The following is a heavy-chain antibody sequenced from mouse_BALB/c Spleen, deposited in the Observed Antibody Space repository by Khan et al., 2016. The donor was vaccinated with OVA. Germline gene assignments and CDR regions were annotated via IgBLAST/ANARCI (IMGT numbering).Heavy chain of an antibody. CDR3: ARGSVDYSFAY. D-gene: IGHD2-12*01. Sequence: QVQLQQSGAELVRPGVSVKISCKGSGYTFTDYAMHWVKQSHAKSLEWIGVISTHYGDASYNQKFKGKATMTVDKSSRTAYKELDRLTYEDSAIYDCARGSVDYSFAYWGQGTLVTVSA. J-gene: IGHJ3*01. CDR2: ISTHYGDA. V-gene: IGHV1S137*01. CDR1: GYTFTDYA.